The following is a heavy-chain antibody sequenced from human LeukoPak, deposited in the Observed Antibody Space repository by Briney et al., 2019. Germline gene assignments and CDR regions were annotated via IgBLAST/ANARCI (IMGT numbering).Heavy chain of an antibody. CDR1: GYTFTSYD. CDR3: ARGLVAEPYSDDAFDI. Sequence: GASVKVSCKASGYTFTSYDINWVRQATGQGLEWMGWMNPNSGNTGYAQKFQGRVTITRNTSISTAYMELSSLRSEDTAVYYCARGLVAEPYSDDAFDIWGQGTMVTVSS. V-gene: IGHV1-8*03. CDR2: MNPNSGNT. D-gene: IGHD1-14*01. J-gene: IGHJ3*02.